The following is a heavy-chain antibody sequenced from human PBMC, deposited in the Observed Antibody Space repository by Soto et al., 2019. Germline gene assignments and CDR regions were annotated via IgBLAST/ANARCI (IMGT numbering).Heavy chain of an antibody. V-gene: IGHV3-53*01. Sequence: DVQLVESGGGLIQPGESLRLSCAAFGLTISGKKYVAWVRQAPGKGLEWVSALYDVDGSFYADSVKGRFTTSSDSSMTTVYLQMNDLRPDDTAVYYCATWHEREHAYDVWGQGTTVTVSS. D-gene: IGHD1-1*01. CDR1: GLTISGKKY. J-gene: IGHJ3*01. CDR2: LYDVDGS. CDR3: ATWHEREHAYDV.